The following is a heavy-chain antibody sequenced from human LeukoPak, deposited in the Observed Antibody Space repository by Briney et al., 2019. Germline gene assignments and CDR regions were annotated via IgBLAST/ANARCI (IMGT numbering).Heavy chain of an antibody. V-gene: IGHV4-34*01. CDR2: INHSGST. J-gene: IGHJ5*02. Sequence: SETLSLTCAVYGGSFSGYYWSWIRQPPGKGLEWIGEINHSGSTNYNPSLESRVTISVDTSKNQFSLKLSSVTAADTAVYYCARGKYYYDSSGYYLDNWFDPWGQGTLVTVSS. D-gene: IGHD3-22*01. CDR3: ARGKYYYDSSGYYLDNWFDP. CDR1: GGSFSGYY.